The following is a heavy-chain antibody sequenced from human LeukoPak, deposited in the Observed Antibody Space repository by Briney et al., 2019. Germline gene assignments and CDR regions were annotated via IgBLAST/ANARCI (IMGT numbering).Heavy chain of an antibody. D-gene: IGHD3-22*01. Sequence: GRSLRLSCVASGFTFSSYGMHWARQAPGKGLEWVAIISYDGSNKHYVDSVRGRFTISRDNSKNTLYLQMNSLRAEDTAVYYCAKGEVASSGYLPPQFDYWVQGTLVTVSS. V-gene: IGHV3-30*18. CDR2: ISYDGSNK. CDR3: AKGEVASSGYLPPQFDY. J-gene: IGHJ4*02. CDR1: GFTFSSYG.